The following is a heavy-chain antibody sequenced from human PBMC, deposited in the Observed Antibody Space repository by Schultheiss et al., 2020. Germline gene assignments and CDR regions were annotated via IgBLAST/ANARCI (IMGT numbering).Heavy chain of an antibody. CDR3: ARDQGAYYFDY. CDR2: IKQDGSET. J-gene: IGHJ4*02. CDR1: GFTFTTYR. V-gene: IGHV3-7*01. Sequence: WGSLRLSCAASGFTFTTYRMSWVRQAPGKGLEWVASIKQDGSETFYVDSVKGLFTISRDNAKNSLYLQMNSLRAEDTAVYYCARDQGAYYFDYWGQGTLVTVSS.